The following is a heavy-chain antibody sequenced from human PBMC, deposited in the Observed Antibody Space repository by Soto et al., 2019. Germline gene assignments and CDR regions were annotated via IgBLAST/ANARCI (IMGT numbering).Heavy chain of an antibody. CDR2: IYYSGST. CDR1: GGSISSGGYY. V-gene: IGHV4-31*03. D-gene: IGHD2-8*01. CDR3: ARAGSGYCTNGVCHYPNWFDP. J-gene: IGHJ5*02. Sequence: QVQLQESGPGLVKPSQTLSLTCTVSGGSISSGGYYWSWIRQHPGQGLEWIGYIYYSGSTYYNPSLKSRVTISVDTSKNQFSLKLSSVTAADTAVYYCARAGSGYCTNGVCHYPNWFDPWGQGTLVTVSS.